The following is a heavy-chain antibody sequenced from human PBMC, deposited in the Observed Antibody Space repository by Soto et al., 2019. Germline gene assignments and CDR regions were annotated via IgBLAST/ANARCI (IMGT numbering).Heavy chain of an antibody. CDR3: ARGGEDIVVVPAANAFDY. CDR1: GGSISSYY. CDR2: IYYSGST. J-gene: IGHJ4*02. D-gene: IGHD2-2*01. V-gene: IGHV4-59*08. Sequence: PSETLSLTCTVSGGSISSYYWSWIRQPLGKGLEWIGYIYYSGSTNYNPSLKSRVTISVDTSKNQFSLKLSSVTAADTAVYYCARGGEDIVVVPAANAFDYWGQGTLVTVSS.